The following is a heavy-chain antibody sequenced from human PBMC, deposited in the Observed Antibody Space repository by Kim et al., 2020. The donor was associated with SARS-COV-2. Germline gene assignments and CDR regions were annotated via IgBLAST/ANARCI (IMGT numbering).Heavy chain of an antibody. D-gene: IGHD3-10*01. V-gene: IGHV3-30-3*01. CDR1: GFTFGSCA. CDR2: ISYDGSNK. Sequence: GGSLRLSCAASGFTFGSCAIRWVRQAPGKGLEWVAVISYDGSNKNYADSVKGRFTISRDNAKNTLYLQMNSLRAEDTALYYCARDTWSRLRGLTYSFYGMDVWGEGTTRTASS. J-gene: IGHJ6*04. CDR3: ARDTWSRLRGLTYSFYGMDV.